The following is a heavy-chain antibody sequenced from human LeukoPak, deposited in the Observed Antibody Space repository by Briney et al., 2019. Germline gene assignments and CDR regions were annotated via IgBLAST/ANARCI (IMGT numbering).Heavy chain of an antibody. V-gene: IGHV3-7*01. Sequence: GGSLRLSCAASGFTFSSYWMSWVRQAPGKGMEWVANIKQDGSEKYYVDSVKGRFTISRDNAKNSLYLQMNSLRAEDTAVYYCARDPPAVSTNTYGWGQGTLVTVSS. D-gene: IGHD6-13*01. J-gene: IGHJ1*01. CDR1: GFTFSSYW. CDR3: ARDPPAVSTNTYG. CDR2: IKQDGSEK.